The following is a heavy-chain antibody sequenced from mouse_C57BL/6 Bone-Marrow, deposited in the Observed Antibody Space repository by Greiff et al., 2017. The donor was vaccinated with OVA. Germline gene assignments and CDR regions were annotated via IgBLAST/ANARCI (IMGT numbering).Heavy chain of an antibody. CDR2: IYPGSGST. D-gene: IGHD1-1*01. Sequence: QVQLQQPGAELVKPGASVKMSCKASGYTFTSYWITWVKQRPGQGLEWIGDIYPGSGSTNYNEKFKSKATLTVDTSSRTAYMQLSSLTSEDSAFDYCATGTTVVARGAMDYWGQGTSVTVSS. CDR3: ATGTTVVARGAMDY. V-gene: IGHV1-55*01. J-gene: IGHJ4*01. CDR1: GYTFTSYW.